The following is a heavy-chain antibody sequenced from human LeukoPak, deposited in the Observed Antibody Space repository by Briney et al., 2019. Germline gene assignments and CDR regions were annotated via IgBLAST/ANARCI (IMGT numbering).Heavy chain of an antibody. CDR1: GFTFSSYD. Sequence: GGSLRLSCAASGFTFSSYDIHWVRQAPGEGLEWVATVRLDGSESYFADSVKGRFTMSRDNSKNTVYLEMNSLREEDTAVYYCAKEGAWGNWYFDLWGRGTLVTVSS. D-gene: IGHD3-16*01. V-gene: IGHV3-30*02. J-gene: IGHJ2*01. CDR2: VRLDGSES. CDR3: AKEGAWGNWYFDL.